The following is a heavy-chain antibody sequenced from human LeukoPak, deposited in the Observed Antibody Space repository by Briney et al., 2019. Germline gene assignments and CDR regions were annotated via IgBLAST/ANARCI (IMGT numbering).Heavy chain of an antibody. CDR3: AKENPVGGTNYFDY. V-gene: IGHV3-30-3*01. J-gene: IGHJ4*02. CDR2: ISYDGSNK. D-gene: IGHD1-26*01. Sequence: GRSLRLSCAASGFTFSSYAMHWVRQAPGKGLEWVAVISYDGSNKYYADSVKGRFTISRDNSKNTLSLQMNSLRPEDTAVYYCAKENPVGGTNYFDYWGQGTLVTVSS. CDR1: GFTFSSYA.